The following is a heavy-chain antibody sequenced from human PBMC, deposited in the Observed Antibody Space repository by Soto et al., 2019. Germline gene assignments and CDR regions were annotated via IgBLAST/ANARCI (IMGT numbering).Heavy chain of an antibody. D-gene: IGHD3-3*01. Sequence: ASVKVSCKASGYTFTRSGISWVRQAPGQGLEWLGWINPDNGNTNYAQHLQGRVSLTTDTSTSTAYMDLRSLRSDDTAVYYCARDKGITTFGVYSMYYYGMDVWGRGTTVTVSS. CDR2: INPDNGNT. J-gene: IGHJ6*02. V-gene: IGHV1-18*01. CDR3: ARDKGITTFGVYSMYYYGMDV. CDR1: GYTFTRSG.